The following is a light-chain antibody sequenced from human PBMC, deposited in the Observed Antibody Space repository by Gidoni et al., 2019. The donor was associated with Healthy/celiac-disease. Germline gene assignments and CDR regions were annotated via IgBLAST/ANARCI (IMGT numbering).Light chain of an antibody. J-gene: IGLJ3*02. CDR3: QTWGTGPNWV. V-gene: IGLV4-69*01. CDR2: LNSDGSH. Sequence: QLVLTPSHSASASLGASVKLTCTLSSGHSSYAIAWHQQQPETGPRYLMKLNSDGSHSKGDGIPDRFSGSSSGAERYLTPSGLQSEDEADYYCQTWGTGPNWVFGGGTKLTVL. CDR1: SGHSSYA.